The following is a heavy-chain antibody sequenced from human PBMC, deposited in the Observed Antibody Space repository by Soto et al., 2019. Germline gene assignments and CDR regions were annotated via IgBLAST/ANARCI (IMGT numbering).Heavy chain of an antibody. CDR3: EAEMTFGKLSVV. CDR2: IFPKFGTT. CDR1: GDTDANYV. J-gene: IGHJ6*02. V-gene: IGHV1-69*01. D-gene: IGHD3-16*02. Sequence: QVQLVQSGAEVKKPGSSVKVSCKASGDTDANYVISWVRQAPGQGLEWMGGIFPKFGTTYSAQKLQDRLTITADESTSTVYMQLSSLRLDDTAVYYCEAEMTFGKLSVVWGQGTTVTVSS.